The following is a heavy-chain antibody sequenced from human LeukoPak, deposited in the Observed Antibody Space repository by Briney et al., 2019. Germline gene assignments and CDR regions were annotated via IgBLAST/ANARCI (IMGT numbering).Heavy chain of an antibody. D-gene: IGHD1-1*01. V-gene: IGHV4-59*01. CDR1: GGSISSYY. J-gene: IGHJ4*02. Sequence: SETLSLTCTVSGGSISSYYWSWIRQPPGKGLAWIGYIYYSGTTNYNPSLKSRVTISIDTSKNQFSLKLNSVTAADTAVYFCARGKPLEPLDYWGQGTLVTVSS. CDR3: ARGKPLEPLDY. CDR2: IYYSGTT.